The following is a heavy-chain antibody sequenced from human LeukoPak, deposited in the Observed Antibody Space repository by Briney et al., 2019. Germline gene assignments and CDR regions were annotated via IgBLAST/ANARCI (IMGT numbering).Heavy chain of an antibody. Sequence: PSETLSLTCTVSGGSISSSSYYWGWIRQPPGKGLEWIGSIYYSGSTYYNPSLKSRVTISVDTSKNQFSLKLSSVTAADTAVFYCARESIGVVGTSLLDYWGHGTLVTVAS. CDR3: ARESIGVVGTSLLDY. CDR2: IYYSGST. D-gene: IGHD6-19*01. J-gene: IGHJ4*01. CDR1: GGSISSSSYY. V-gene: IGHV4-39*02.